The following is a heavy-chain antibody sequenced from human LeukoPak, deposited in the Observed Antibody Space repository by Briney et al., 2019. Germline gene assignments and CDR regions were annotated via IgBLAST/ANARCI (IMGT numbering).Heavy chain of an antibody. CDR1: GFTFDDYG. CDR3: ARGVPKTSYYYYYMDV. Sequence: GGSLRLSCAASGFTFDDYGMSWVRQAPGKGLERISYISGSGFTIHYADPVKGRFTISRDNAKNSLYLQMNSLRAEDTAVYYCARGVPKTSYYYYYMDVWGKGTTVTVSS. CDR2: ISGSGFTI. J-gene: IGHJ6*03. D-gene: IGHD4-11*01. V-gene: IGHV3-48*01.